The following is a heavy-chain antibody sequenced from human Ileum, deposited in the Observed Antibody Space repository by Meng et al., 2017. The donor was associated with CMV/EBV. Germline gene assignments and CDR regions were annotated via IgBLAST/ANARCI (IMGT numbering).Heavy chain of an antibody. CDR2: ISNDGVHT. CDR3: AREWSAYDY. J-gene: IGHJ4*02. Sequence: GESLKISCAASGFTFSGYYMHWVRQAPGKGLVWVSHISNDGVHTAYADSVKGRFTISRDNSKNTLYLQMSSLRADDTAVYFCAREWSAYDYWGQGALVTVSS. CDR1: GFTFSGYY. D-gene: IGHD3-3*01. V-gene: IGHV3-74*01.